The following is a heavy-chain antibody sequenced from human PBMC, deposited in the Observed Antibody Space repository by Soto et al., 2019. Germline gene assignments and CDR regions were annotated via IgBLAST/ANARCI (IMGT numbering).Heavy chain of an antibody. V-gene: IGHV4-30-2*01. CDR3: ARVTTDRSFDY. CDR2: IYHSGST. Sequence: NPXETLSLTFAVSGGSISSGGYSWSWIRQPPGKGLEWIGYIYHSGSTYYNPSLKSRVTISVDRSKNQFSLKLSSVTAADTAVYYCARVTTDRSFDYWGQGTLVTVSS. CDR1: GGSISSGGYS. J-gene: IGHJ4*02.